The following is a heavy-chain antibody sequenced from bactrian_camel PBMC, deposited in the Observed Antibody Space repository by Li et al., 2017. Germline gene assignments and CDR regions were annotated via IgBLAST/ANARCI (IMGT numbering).Heavy chain of an antibody. J-gene: IGHJ4*01. CDR3: AAGPPNGAGKCGIWYGKYNW. Sequence: HVQLVESGGGSALAGGSLRLTCGESGTTACMGWFRQAPGKEREGVATIDSDGATNYADSVKGRFTISKDNAKTSLYLQMDNLKPEDTAMCTCAAGPPNGAGKCGIWYGKYNWWGQGTQVTVS. D-gene: IGHD8*01. CDR2: IDSDGAT. V-gene: IGHV3S53*01. CDR1: GTTAC.